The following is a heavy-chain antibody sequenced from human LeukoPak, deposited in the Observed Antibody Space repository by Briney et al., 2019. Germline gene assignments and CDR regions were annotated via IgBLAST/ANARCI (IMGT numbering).Heavy chain of an antibody. CDR3: ARQRWESRTGFDP. V-gene: IGHV4-38-2*01. Sequence: SETLSLTCAVSGYSISSGYYWGWIRQPPGKGLEWIGSIYHSGSTYYNPSLKSRVTISVDTSKNQFSLKLSSVTAADTAVYYCARQRWESRTGFDPWGQGTLVTVSS. D-gene: IGHD1-26*01. CDR2: IYHSGST. J-gene: IGHJ5*02. CDR1: GYSISSGYY.